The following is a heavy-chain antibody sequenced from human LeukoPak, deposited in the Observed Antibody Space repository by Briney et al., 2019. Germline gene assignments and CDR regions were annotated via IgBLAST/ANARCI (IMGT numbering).Heavy chain of an antibody. CDR1: GFTFSSHW. Sequence: GGSLRLSCAASGFTFSSHWMHWVRQAPGKGLVLVSRIKSDGSSTSYADSVKGRFTISRDNAKNTLYLQMNSLRVEDTAVYYCARDQLYCTGGYCYFDYWGQGTLVTVSS. CDR2: IKSDGSST. CDR3: ARDQLYCTGGYCYFDY. D-gene: IGHD2-8*02. J-gene: IGHJ4*02. V-gene: IGHV3-74*01.